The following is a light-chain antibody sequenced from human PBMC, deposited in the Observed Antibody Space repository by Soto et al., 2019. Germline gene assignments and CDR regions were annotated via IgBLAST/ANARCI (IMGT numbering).Light chain of an antibody. CDR3: QQYDIWPPYN. CDR2: KAS. Sequence: DIQMTQSPSTLSGSVGYRFTITCRASQTISSWLAWYQQKPGKAPKLLIYKASTLKSGVPSRFSGSGSGTEFTVTISSLQSEDFAIYYCQQYDIWPPYNFGQGTKVDIK. CDR1: QTISSW. V-gene: IGKV1-5*03. J-gene: IGKJ2*01.